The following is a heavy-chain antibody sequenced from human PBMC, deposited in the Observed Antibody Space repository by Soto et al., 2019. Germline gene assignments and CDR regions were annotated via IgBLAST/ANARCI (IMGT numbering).Heavy chain of an antibody. CDR2: ISWNSGSI. Sequence: GGSLRLSCAASGFTFDDYAMHWVRQAPGKGLEWVSGISWNSGSIGYADSVKGRFTISRDNAKNSLYLQMNSLRAEDTALYYCAKDRGLWLESTFSIAARPVYFDYWGQGTLVTVSS. V-gene: IGHV3-9*01. J-gene: IGHJ4*02. CDR1: GFTFDDYA. CDR3: AKDRGLWLESTFSIAARPVYFDY. D-gene: IGHD6-6*01.